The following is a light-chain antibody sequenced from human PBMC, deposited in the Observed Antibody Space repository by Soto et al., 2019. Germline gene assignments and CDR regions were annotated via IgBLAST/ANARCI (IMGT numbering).Light chain of an antibody. CDR3: ATWNDGLNGVV. V-gene: IGLV1-44*01. Sequence: QSVLTQPPSASGTPGQRVTISCSGSSSNIGSDNISWYQQLPGTAPKLLIYRNNQRPSGVPDRVSGSKSGTSASLAISGLQSEDEADYYCATWNDGLNGVVFGGGTKVTVL. J-gene: IGLJ2*01. CDR2: RNN. CDR1: SSNIGSDN.